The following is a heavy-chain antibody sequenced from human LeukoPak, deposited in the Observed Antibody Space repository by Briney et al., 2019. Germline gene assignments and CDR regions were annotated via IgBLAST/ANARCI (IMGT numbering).Heavy chain of an antibody. V-gene: IGHV4-39*01. CDR3: ATITNSGQTVPFDY. CDR1: GRSISSSDYF. D-gene: IGHD1-14*01. J-gene: IGHJ4*02. Sequence: SETLSLTCTVSGRSISSSDYFWAWFRQTPGNGLPWIGHIYYGRKTYYNPSLQTRLTISADTSKNQFSLELSSVTASDTAVYYCATITNSGQTVPFDYWGQGILVTVSS. CDR2: IYYGRKT.